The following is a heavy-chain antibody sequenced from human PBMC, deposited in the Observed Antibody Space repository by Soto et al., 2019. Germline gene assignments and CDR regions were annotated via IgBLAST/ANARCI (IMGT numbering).Heavy chain of an antibody. CDR2: IYFSGTT. D-gene: IGHD6-13*01. J-gene: IGHJ4*02. CDR1: SGSISSSTYH. V-gene: IGHV4-39*01. CDR3: AAEISSAGHY. Sequence: QLQLQESGPGLVRPSETLSLTCTVSSGSISSSTYHWAWIRQPPGKGLEWIGSIYFSGTTYYSPSLKTRVTLFVDTSKNLFSLKLNSVTAADTDVYYCAAEISSAGHYWGQGTLVTVSS.